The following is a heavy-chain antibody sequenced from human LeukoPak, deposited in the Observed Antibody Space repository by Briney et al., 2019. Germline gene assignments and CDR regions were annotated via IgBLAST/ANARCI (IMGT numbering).Heavy chain of an antibody. CDR1: GGSFSGYY. CDR3: ARGGGSYRPCDY. J-gene: IGHJ4*02. CDR2: INHSGST. D-gene: IGHD1-26*01. V-gene: IGHV4-34*01. Sequence: PSETLSLTCAVYGGSFSGYYWSWIRQPPGKGLEWIGEINHSGSTNYNPSLKSRVTISVDTSKNQFSLKLSSVTAADTAVYYCARGGGSYRPCDYRGQGTLVTVSS.